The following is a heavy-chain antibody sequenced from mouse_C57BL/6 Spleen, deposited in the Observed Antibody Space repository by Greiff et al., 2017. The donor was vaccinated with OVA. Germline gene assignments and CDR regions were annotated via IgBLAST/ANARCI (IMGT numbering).Heavy chain of an antibody. J-gene: IGHJ3*01. Sequence: EVQGVESGGDLVKPGGSLKLSCAASGFTFSSYGMSWVRQTPDKRLEWVATISSGGSYTYYPDSVKGRFTISRDNAKNTLYLQMSSLKSEDTAMYYCARHEGDSSGYGAWFAYWGQGTLVTVSA. CDR3: ARHEGDSSGYGAWFAY. CDR2: ISSGGSYT. CDR1: GFTFSSYG. D-gene: IGHD3-2*02. V-gene: IGHV5-6*01.